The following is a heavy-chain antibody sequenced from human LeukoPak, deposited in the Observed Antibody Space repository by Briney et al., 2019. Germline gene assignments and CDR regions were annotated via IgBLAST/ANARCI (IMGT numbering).Heavy chain of an antibody. CDR3: AKAGSVGGLVINNFDY. Sequence: RPGGSLRLPCAASGFTFSNAWMSWVRQAPGKGLEWVSLISGDGGITYYADSVKGRFTISRDNSKNSLYLQMNSLRTEDTALYYCAKAGSVGGLVINNFDYWGQGTLVTVSS. J-gene: IGHJ4*02. CDR2: ISGDGGIT. V-gene: IGHV3-43*02. D-gene: IGHD3/OR15-3a*01. CDR1: GFTFSNAW.